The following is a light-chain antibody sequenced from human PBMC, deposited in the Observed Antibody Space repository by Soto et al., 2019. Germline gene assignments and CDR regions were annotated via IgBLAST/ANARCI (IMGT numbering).Light chain of an antibody. CDR2: DAS. J-gene: IGKJ5*01. Sequence: EIVLTQSPATLSLSPGERATLSCRASQSVGRYLAWYQQKPGQAPRLLIYDASNTATGIPARFSGSGSGTDFTLTISSLEPEDFAVYYCQQRSNWPPLITFGQGTRLDIK. CDR1: QSVGRY. CDR3: QQRSNWPPLIT. V-gene: IGKV3-11*01.